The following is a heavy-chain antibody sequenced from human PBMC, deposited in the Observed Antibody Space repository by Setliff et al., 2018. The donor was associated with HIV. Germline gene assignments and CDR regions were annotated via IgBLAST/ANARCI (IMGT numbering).Heavy chain of an antibody. V-gene: IGHV4-39*01. CDR1: SGSISDSSYY. D-gene: IGHD7-27*01. CDR3: ARPEQANDWGYYFDS. Sequence: PSETLSLTCTVSSGSISDSSYYWGWIRQPPGKGLEWIGSVYYSGSTYYNPSLESRVTMSVDTSKNQFSMKLSSVTAAETAVYYCARPEQANDWGYYFDSWGQGTLVTVSS. J-gene: IGHJ4*02. CDR2: VYYSGST.